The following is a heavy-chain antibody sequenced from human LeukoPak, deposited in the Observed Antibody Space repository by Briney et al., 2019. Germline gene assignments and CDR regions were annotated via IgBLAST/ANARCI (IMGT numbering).Heavy chain of an antibody. CDR3: ARNGVVPAAYYYMDV. CDR1: GFTFDDYG. V-gene: IGHV3-20*04. J-gene: IGHJ6*03. D-gene: IGHD2-2*01. CDR2: INWNGGST. Sequence: GGSLRLPCAASGFTFDDYGMSWVRHAPGKGLEWVSGINWNGGSTGYADSVKGRFTISRDNAKNSLYLQMNSLRAEDTALYYCARNGVVPAAYYYMDVWGKGTTVTVSS.